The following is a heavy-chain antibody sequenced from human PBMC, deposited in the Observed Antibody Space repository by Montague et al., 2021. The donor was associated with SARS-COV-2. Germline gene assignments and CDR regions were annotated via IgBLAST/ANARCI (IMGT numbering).Heavy chain of an antibody. D-gene: IGHD3-3*01. CDR2: IYYSGST. CDR1: GGSISSYY. CDR3: ASQVPDFWSGIDY. Sequence: SETLSLTCTVSGGSISSYYWSWIRQPPGKGLEWIGYIYYSGSTNYNPSLKSRVTISVDTSKNQFFLKLSSMTAADTAVYYCASQVPDFWSGIDYWGQGTLVTVSS. V-gene: IGHV4-59*01. J-gene: IGHJ4*02.